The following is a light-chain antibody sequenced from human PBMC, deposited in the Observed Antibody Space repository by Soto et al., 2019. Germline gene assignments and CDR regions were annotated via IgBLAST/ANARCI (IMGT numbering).Light chain of an antibody. Sequence: QSALTQPPSASGAPGQRVTMSCSGSSSNIGRNTVDWYQQLPGTAPKLLIYSSNQRPSGVPDRFSGTKSGTSASLAIGGLQPEDEADYYCAAWDDSLSGPLFGGGTKLTVL. CDR2: SSN. V-gene: IGLV1-44*01. CDR3: AAWDDSLSGPL. CDR1: SSNIGRNT. J-gene: IGLJ2*01.